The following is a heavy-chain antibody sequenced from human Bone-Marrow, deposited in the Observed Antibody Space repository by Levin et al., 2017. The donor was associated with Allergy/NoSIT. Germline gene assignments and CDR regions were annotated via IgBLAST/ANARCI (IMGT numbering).Heavy chain of an antibody. CDR3: ARDGLRFGDHDAFDV. CDR1: GGSISTGKSF. J-gene: IGHJ3*01. V-gene: IGHV4-61*02. Sequence: SETLSLTCTVSGGSISTGKSFWNWIRQPAGKGLEWIGRIFTSGRTDYHPSLKSRVTISLHTSKNQISLELNSVTAADTAIYYCARDGLRFGDHDAFDVWGQGTVVTVSS. CDR2: IFTSGRT. D-gene: IGHD3-10*01.